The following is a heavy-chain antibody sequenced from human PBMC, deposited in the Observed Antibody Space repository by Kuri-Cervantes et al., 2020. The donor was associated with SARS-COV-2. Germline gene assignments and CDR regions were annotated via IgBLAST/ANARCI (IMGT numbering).Heavy chain of an antibody. V-gene: IGHV3-21*01. CDR3: ARTFMGYYYYMDV. D-gene: IGHD3-3*02. CDR1: GFTFSSCS. CDR2: ISSSSSYI. Sequence: SCVASGFTFSSCSMNWVRQAPGKGLEWVSSISSSSSYIYYADSVKGRFTISRDNAKNSLYLQMNSLRAEDTAVYYCARTFMGYYYYMDVWVKGTTVTVSS. J-gene: IGHJ6*03.